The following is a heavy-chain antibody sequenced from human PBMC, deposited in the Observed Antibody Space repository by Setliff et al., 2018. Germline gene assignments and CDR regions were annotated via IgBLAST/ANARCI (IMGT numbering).Heavy chain of an antibody. CDR1: GDTFSSYA. Sequence: VASVKVSCKASGDTFSSYAMSWVRQAPGQGLEWMGGIIPILGIANYAQKFQGRVTITADESTSTAYMELSSLRSEDTAVYYCARGGYSYGHLDYWGQGTLVTVSS. CDR2: IIPILGIA. D-gene: IGHD5-18*01. J-gene: IGHJ4*02. V-gene: IGHV1-69*10. CDR3: ARGGYSYGHLDY.